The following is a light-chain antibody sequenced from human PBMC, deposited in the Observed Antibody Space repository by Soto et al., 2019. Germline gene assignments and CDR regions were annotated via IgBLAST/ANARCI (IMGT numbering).Light chain of an antibody. J-gene: IGKJ5*01. CDR1: EDISTW. CDR3: QHADSFPLIT. CDR2: AAS. V-gene: IGKV1-12*01. Sequence: DIQMTQSPSTLSACVGDRVTITCRSSEDISTWLAWYQQKSGKAPKLLIYAASSLQSGVPSRFSGSGSGTDFTLTISSLQPEDFATYYCQHADSFPLITFGQGTRM.